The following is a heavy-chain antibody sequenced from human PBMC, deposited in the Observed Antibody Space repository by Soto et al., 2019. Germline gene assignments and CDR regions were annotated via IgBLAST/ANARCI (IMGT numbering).Heavy chain of an antibody. J-gene: IGHJ4*02. V-gene: IGHV1-8*01. CDR2: LTPNNGDT. CDR1: GYTFTNYD. Sequence: QVQLVQSGAEVKKPGASVKVSCKAAGYTFTNYDINWVRQASGQGLEWMGWLTPNNGDTGIAQKFRGRLTMTRNTSISTAYMELSSLRSEDSAVYYCARENGDFDSWGQGSQVTVSS. CDR3: ARENGDFDS. D-gene: IGHD4-17*01.